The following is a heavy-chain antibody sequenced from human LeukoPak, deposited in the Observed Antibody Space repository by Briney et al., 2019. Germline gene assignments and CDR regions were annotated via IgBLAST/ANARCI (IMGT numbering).Heavy chain of an antibody. CDR1: GGSISSSSYY. CDR2: IYYGGST. V-gene: IGHV4-39*01. Sequence: PSETLSLTCTVSGGSISSSSYYWGWIRQPPGKGLEWLGSIYYGGSTYYNPSLKSRVTISVDTSKNQFSLKLSSVTAADTAVYYCARSVDIVATRGLDPTRYYFDYWGQGTLVTVSS. D-gene: IGHD5-12*01. CDR3: ARSVDIVATRGLDPTRYYFDY. J-gene: IGHJ4*02.